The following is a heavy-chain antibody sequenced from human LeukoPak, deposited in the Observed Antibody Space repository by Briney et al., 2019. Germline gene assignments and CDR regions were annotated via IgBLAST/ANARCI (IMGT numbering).Heavy chain of an antibody. V-gene: IGHV4-38-2*02. Sequence: SETLSLTCTVSGYSISSGYYWGWIRQPPGKGLEWIGSIYHSGNTYYNPSLKSRVSISVDTSKNQFSLKLSSVTAADMAVYYCARDAFYCSSTSCPKVDYWGQGALVTVSS. J-gene: IGHJ4*02. D-gene: IGHD2-2*01. CDR2: IYHSGNT. CDR1: GYSISSGYY. CDR3: ARDAFYCSSTSCPKVDY.